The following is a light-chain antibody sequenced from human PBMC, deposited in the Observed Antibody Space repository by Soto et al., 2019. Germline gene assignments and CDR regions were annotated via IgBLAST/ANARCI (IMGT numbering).Light chain of an antibody. CDR3: QKYNDWTQT. Sequence: EIVLTRSRVTLSVSPGERATLSCRASQRIGSNLAGYQQKPGQAPRLLIYGASTRATGIPDTLSGTGSATALNLTISRLKYDDVAVDYGQKYNDWTQTCGQGTKVDI. CDR1: QRIGSN. J-gene: IGKJ1*01. CDR2: GAS. V-gene: IGKV3-15*01.